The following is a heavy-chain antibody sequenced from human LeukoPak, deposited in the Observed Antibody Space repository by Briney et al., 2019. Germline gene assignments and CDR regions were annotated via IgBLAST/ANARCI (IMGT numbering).Heavy chain of an antibody. CDR2: ISNDGSHK. Sequence: GSLRLSCAASGFAFNRYAMHWVRQAPGTGLEWVAVISNDGSHKDSADSVKGRFTISRDISKNTLYLQMNSLRVEDTAVYYCARGRSIDYWGQGTLVTVSS. D-gene: IGHD5-24*01. V-gene: IGHV3-30*03. CDR3: ARGRSIDY. CDR1: GFAFNRYA. J-gene: IGHJ4*02.